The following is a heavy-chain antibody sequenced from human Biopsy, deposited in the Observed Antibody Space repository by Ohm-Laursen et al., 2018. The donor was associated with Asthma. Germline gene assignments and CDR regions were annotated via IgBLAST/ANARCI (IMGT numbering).Heavy chain of an antibody. D-gene: IGHD6-19*01. J-gene: IGHJ4*02. CDR2: ISKDASTQ. V-gene: IGHV3-30*01. Sequence: SLRLSCTASGFSFSNFAIHWVRQAPGKGLEWVGVISKDASTQDYADSVKGRFTISRDNSKNTLYLQMNSLRAEDTAVYYCARESSVAGSSDFDYWGQGTLVTVS. CDR1: GFSFSNFA. CDR3: ARESSVAGSSDFDY.